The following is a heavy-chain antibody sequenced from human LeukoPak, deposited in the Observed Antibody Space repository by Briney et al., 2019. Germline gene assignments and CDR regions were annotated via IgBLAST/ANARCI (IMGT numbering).Heavy chain of an antibody. CDR3: AREIDYGSGSYYMLN. D-gene: IGHD3-10*01. J-gene: IGHJ4*02. V-gene: IGHV1-18*01. Sequence: ASVKVSCKASGYTFTSYGISWVRQAPGQGLEWMGWISAYNSNTNYAQKLQGRVTMTTDTSTSTAYMELRSLRSDDTAVYYCAREIDYGSGSYYMLNWGQGTLVTVSS. CDR1: GYTFTSYG. CDR2: ISAYNSNT.